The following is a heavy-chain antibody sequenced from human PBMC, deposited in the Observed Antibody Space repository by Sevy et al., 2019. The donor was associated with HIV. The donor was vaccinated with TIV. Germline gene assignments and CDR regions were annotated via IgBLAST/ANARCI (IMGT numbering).Heavy chain of an antibody. CDR2: IYHSGST. CDR3: ARDVYYYDSSGSEHGAFDI. CDR1: GGSIRSSNW. D-gene: IGHD3-22*01. V-gene: IGHV4-4*02. Sequence: SETLSLTCAVSGGSIRSSNWWSWVRQPPGKGLEWIGEIYHSGSTNYNPSLKSRVTISVEKSKNQFSLKLSSVTAADTAVYYCARDVYYYDSSGSEHGAFDIWGQGTMVTVSS. J-gene: IGHJ3*02.